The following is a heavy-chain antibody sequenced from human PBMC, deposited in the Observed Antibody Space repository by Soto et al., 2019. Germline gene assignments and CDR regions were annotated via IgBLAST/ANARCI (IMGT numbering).Heavy chain of an antibody. CDR2: IYYSGST. Sequence: PSETLSLTCTVSGGSISSGGYYWSWIRQHPGKGLEWIGYIYYSGSTYHNPPLKSRVTISVDTSKNQFSLKLSSVTAADSAVYYCARGGYNVFEIWGKGSMVTVSS. V-gene: IGHV4-31*03. CDR1: GGSISSGGYY. CDR3: ARGGYNVFEI. D-gene: IGHD5-12*01. J-gene: IGHJ3*02.